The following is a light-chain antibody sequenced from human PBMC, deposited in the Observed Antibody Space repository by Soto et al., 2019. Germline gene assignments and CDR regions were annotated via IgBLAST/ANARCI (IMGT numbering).Light chain of an antibody. V-gene: IGKV4-1*01. CDR3: QQYYSTPLT. J-gene: IGKJ4*01. CDR2: WAS. Sequence: DIVMTQSPDSLAVSLGERATINCKSSQTVLYSSNNKNYLAWYQQKPGQPPKLLIYWASTRRSGVPDRFSGSGSGTDFPLTISSLQAEDVAVYYCQQYYSTPLTFGGGTKVELK. CDR1: QTVLYSSNNKNY.